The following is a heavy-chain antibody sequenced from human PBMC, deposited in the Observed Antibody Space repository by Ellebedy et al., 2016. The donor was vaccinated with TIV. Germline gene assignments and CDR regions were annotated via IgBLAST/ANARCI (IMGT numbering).Heavy chain of an antibody. V-gene: IGHV3-23*01. D-gene: IGHD2-2*01. Sequence: GESLKISCAASGFTFSSYAMSWVRQAPGKGLEWVSVISGGGGRTHYADSVKGRFTISRDNSKNTLHLQMNSLRAEGTAVYYCAKDRVCSSTSFLDVFDMWGQGTMVTVSS. J-gene: IGHJ3*02. CDR2: ISGGGGRT. CDR3: AKDRVCSSTSFLDVFDM. CDR1: GFTFSSYA.